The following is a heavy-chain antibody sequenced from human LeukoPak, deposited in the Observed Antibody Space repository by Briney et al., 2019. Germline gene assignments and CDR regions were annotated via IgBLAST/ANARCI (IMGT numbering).Heavy chain of an antibody. Sequence: SETLSLTCAVYGGSFSGYYRSWIRQPPGKGLEWIGYIYYSGSTNYNPSLKSRVTISVDTSKNQFSLKLSSVTAADTAVYYCARDRYYYDSSGYYPLDIWGQGTMVTVSS. V-gene: IGHV4-59*01. CDR1: GGSFSGYY. D-gene: IGHD3-22*01. CDR3: ARDRYYYDSSGYYPLDI. J-gene: IGHJ3*02. CDR2: IYYSGST.